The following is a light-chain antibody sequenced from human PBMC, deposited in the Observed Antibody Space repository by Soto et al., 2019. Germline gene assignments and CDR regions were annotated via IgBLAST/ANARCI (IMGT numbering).Light chain of an antibody. V-gene: IGKV3-15*01. Sequence: EIVMTQSPATLSVSPGERATLSCRASQSVSSDLAWYQQKPGQAPRLLIYDASTRATGIPVRFSGSGSGTEFTLTISSLQSEDFALYSCQQYNKWPPLTFGRGTKVEI. CDR3: QQYNKWPPLT. CDR2: DAS. CDR1: QSVSSD. J-gene: IGKJ4*01.